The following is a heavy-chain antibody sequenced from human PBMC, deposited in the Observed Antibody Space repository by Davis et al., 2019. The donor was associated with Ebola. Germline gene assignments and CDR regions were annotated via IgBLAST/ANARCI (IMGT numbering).Heavy chain of an antibody. D-gene: IGHD1-14*01. V-gene: IGHV1-8*01. CDR2: MNPNSGNT. CDR3: ARSGVRGYYNGMDA. CDR1: GYAFTSYD. J-gene: IGHJ6*02. Sequence: AASVKVSCKASGYAFTSYDINWVRQATGQGLEWMGWMNPNSGNTGYVERFQGRVTMSRNTSISTAYMELSSLRSEDTAVYYCARSGVRGYYNGMDAWGQGTTVTVSS.